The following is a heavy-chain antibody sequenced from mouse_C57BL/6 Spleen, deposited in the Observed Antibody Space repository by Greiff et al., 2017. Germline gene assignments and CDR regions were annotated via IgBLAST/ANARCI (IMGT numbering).Heavy chain of an antibody. J-gene: IGHJ3*01. CDR3: GRSRSPFAY. CDR1: GYTFTSYD. CDR2: IYPRDGST. V-gene: IGHV1-85*01. Sequence: QVQLQQSGPELVKPGASVKLSCKASGYTFTSYDINWVKQRPGQGLEWIGWIYPRDGSTKYNEKFKGKATLTVDKSSRTAYMELHSLTAEDAAVFFCGRSRSPFAYWGEESLITVSA.